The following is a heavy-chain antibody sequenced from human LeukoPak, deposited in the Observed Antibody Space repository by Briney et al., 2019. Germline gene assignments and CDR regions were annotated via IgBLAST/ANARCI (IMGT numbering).Heavy chain of an antibody. D-gene: IGHD3-22*01. CDR1: GYSISSGYY. CDR3: ARDTYDSSGYYFGPSDY. J-gene: IGHJ4*02. V-gene: IGHV4-38-2*02. Sequence: PSETLSLTCTVSGYSISSGYYWGWIRQPPGKGLEWIGTIYHSGSTYYNPSLKSRATISVDTSKNQLSLKLSSVTAADTAVYYCARDTYDSSGYYFGPSDYWGQGTLVTVSS. CDR2: IYHSGST.